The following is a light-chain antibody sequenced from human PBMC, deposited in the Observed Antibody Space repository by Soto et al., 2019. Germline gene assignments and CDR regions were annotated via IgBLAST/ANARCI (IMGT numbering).Light chain of an antibody. CDR1: SSDVGTYNY. V-gene: IGLV2-14*01. CDR2: EVN. Sequence: QSALTQPASVSGSPGQSITISCTGTSSDVGTYNYVSWYQQHPVKAPKLMIYEVNNRPSGVSNRFSASKYGNTASLTISGLQAEDEADYYCASYTSISTFVFGTGTQLTVL. CDR3: ASYTSISTFV. J-gene: IGLJ7*01.